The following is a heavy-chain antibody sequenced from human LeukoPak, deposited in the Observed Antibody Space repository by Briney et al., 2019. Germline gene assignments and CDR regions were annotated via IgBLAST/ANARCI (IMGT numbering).Heavy chain of an antibody. CDR1: GFTFSSYS. J-gene: IGHJ3*02. Sequence: GGSLRLSCAASGFTFSSYSMNWVRQAPGKGLEWVSSISSSSSYIYYADSVKGRFTISRDNAKNSLYLQMNSLRAEDTAVYYCARGREYSGSYPASFDIWGQGTMVTVSS. CDR3: ARGREYSGSYPASFDI. CDR2: ISSSSSYI. D-gene: IGHD1-26*01. V-gene: IGHV3-21*01.